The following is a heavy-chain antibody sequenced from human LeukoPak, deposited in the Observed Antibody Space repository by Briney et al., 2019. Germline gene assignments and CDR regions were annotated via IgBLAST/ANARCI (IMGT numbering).Heavy chain of an antibody. J-gene: IGHJ5*02. V-gene: IGHV3-7*01. Sequence: GGSLRLSCAASGFIFSTYNIDWVRQAPGKGLEWVANIKEDGSEKYYVDSVKGRFTISRDNAKNSLYLQMNSLRAEDTAVYYCARGVVICRFDPWGQGTLVTVSS. D-gene: IGHD3-3*01. CDR2: IKEDGSEK. CDR3: ARGVVICRFDP. CDR1: GFIFSTYN.